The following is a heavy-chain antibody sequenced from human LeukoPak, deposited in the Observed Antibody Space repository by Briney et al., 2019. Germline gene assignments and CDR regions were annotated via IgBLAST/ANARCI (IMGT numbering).Heavy chain of an antibody. CDR3: ARPAVAGTHVFDY. J-gene: IGHJ4*02. Sequence: PSETLSLTCAVSGYSISSGYYWGWIRQPPGKGLEWIGSIYHSGSTYYNPSLKSRVTISVDTSKNQFSLKLSSVAAADTAVYYCARPAVAGTHVFDYWGQGTLVTVSP. CDR2: IYHSGST. CDR1: GYSISSGYY. D-gene: IGHD6-19*01. V-gene: IGHV4-38-2*01.